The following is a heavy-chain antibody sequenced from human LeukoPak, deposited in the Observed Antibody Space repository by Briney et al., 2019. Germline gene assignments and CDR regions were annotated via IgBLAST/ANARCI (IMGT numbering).Heavy chain of an antibody. Sequence: GGSLRLSCAASGFTFSSYSMNWVRQAPGKGLEWVSSISSSSSYIYYADSVKGRFTISRDNAKNSLYLQMNSLRAEDTAVYYCAREGAYSSSSGLYYYYMDVWGKGTTVTVSS. J-gene: IGHJ6*03. CDR1: GFTFSSYS. V-gene: IGHV3-21*01. CDR2: ISSSSSYI. D-gene: IGHD6-6*01. CDR3: AREGAYSSSSGLYYYYMDV.